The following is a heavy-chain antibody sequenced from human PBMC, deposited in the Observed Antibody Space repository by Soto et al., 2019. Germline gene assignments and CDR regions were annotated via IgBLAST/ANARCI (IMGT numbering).Heavy chain of an antibody. CDR2: ISSSGSSI. Sequence: QVQLVESGGGLVKPGGSLRLSCAASGLTFSDCYMNWIRQAPGKGLEWVSYISSSGSSINYAGSVKGRFTISRDNAKNPLYLQMNSLRAEATAMYYCARVRFGEWGYAMDVWGQGTTVTVSS. V-gene: IGHV3-11*01. CDR1: GLTFSDCY. D-gene: IGHD3-10*01. J-gene: IGHJ6*02. CDR3: ARVRFGEWGYAMDV.